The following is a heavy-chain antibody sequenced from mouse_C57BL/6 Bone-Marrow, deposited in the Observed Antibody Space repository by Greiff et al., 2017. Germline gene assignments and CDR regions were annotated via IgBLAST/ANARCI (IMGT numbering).Heavy chain of an antibody. CDR1: GFTFSDFY. CDR2: SRNKANDYTT. J-gene: IGHJ4*01. CDR3: ARDAPLGAMDY. Sequence: EVNLVESGGGLVQSGRSLRLSCATSGFTFSDFYMEWVRQAPGKGLEWIAASRNKANDYTTEYSASVKGRFIVSRDTSQSILYLQMNALRAEDTAIYYCARDAPLGAMDYWGQGTSVTVSS. D-gene: IGHD3-3*01. V-gene: IGHV7-1*01.